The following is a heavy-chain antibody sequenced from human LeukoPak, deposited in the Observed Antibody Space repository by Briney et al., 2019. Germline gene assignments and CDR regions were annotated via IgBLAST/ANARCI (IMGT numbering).Heavy chain of an antibody. CDR3: ARGDYDIFTGYYD. CDR2: IYYSGST. V-gene: IGHV4-59*01. D-gene: IGHD3-9*01. J-gene: IGHJ4*02. Sequence: SETLSLTCTVSGGSISSYYWTWIRHTPRKGLERSGYIYYSGSTNYSPSLTSRVTMSVDTSRNQCSLKLSSVTAADTAVYYCARGDYDIFTGYYDWGQGTLGTVSS. CDR1: GGSISSYY.